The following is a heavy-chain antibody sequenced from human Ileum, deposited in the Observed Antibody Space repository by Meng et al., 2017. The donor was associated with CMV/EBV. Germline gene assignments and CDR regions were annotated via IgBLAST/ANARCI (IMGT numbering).Heavy chain of an antibody. CDR2: IRYDGSSK. V-gene: IGHV3-30*02. CDR3: AKEDY. Sequence: QWELVESGGGVVHPGGSLRLSCAASGLMFSSHGMHWVRQPPGKGLEWVAYIRYDGSSKNYVESVKGRFSISRDNSKNTLYLQMNSLRTEDTAVYYCAKEDYWGQGTLVTASS. J-gene: IGHJ4*02. CDR1: GLMFSSHG.